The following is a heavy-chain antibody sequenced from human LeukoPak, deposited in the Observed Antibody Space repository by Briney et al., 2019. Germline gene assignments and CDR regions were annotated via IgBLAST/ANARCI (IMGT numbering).Heavy chain of an antibody. D-gene: IGHD5-12*01. CDR1: GYTFTSYG. J-gene: IGHJ6*03. CDR3: ARDRGYPIYYYYYYMDV. Sequence: AASVKVSCKASGYTFTSYGISWVRQAPGQGLEWMGWISAYNGNTNYAQKLQGRVTMTTDTSTSTAYMELRSLRSDDTAVYYCARDRGYPIYYYYYYMDVWGKGTTVTVSS. V-gene: IGHV1-18*01. CDR2: ISAYNGNT.